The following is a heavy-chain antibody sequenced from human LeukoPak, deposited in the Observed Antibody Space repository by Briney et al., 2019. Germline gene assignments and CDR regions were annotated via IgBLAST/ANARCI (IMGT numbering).Heavy chain of an antibody. J-gene: IGHJ4*02. D-gene: IGHD3-16*01. CDR3: ASLKNSYVYY. CDR2: INHSGST. CDR1: GGSFSGYY. V-gene: IGHV4-34*01. Sequence: SETLSLTCAVYGGSFSGYYWSWIRQPPGKGLEWIGEINHSGSTNYNPSLKSRVTISVDTSKNQFSLKLSSVTAADTAVYYCASLKNSYVYYGGKGPLVTVSS.